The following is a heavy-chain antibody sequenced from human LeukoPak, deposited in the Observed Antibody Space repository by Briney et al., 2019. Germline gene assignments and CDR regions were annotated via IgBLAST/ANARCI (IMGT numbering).Heavy chain of an antibody. Sequence: GGSLRLSCAASGFTFSDYYMSWIRQAPGKGLEWVSYISSSGSTIYYADSVKGRLTISRDNAKNSLYLQMNSLRAEDTAVYYCARVQPHYYDSSGYPPDYWGQGTLVTVSS. CDR1: GFTFSDYY. V-gene: IGHV3-11*01. CDR2: ISSSGSTI. J-gene: IGHJ4*02. CDR3: ARVQPHYYDSSGYPPDY. D-gene: IGHD3-22*01.